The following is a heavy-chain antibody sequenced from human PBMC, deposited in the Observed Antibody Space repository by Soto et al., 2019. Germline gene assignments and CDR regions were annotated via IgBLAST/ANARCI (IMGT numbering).Heavy chain of an antibody. CDR3: ARDPTWIQLSFDY. CDR1: GFTFSSYS. Sequence: PXGSLILSCSASGFTFSSYSMNWVRQAPGKGLEWVSSISSSSSYIYYADSVKGRFTISRDNAKNSLYLQMNSLRAEDTAVYYCARDPTWIQLSFDYWGQGTLVTVSS. D-gene: IGHD5-18*01. V-gene: IGHV3-21*01. J-gene: IGHJ4*02. CDR2: ISSSSSYI.